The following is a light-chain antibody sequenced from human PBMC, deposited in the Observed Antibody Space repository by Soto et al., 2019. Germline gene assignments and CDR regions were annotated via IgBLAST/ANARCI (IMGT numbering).Light chain of an antibody. CDR1: SSDVGGYKY. Sequence: QSALTQPASGSGSPGQSITISCTGTSSDVGGYKYVSWYQQHPGKAPKLMIYEVSNRPSGVSNRFSGSKSGNTASLTISGLQAEDEADYYCSSYTSSSTPYVFGTGTKLTVL. J-gene: IGLJ1*01. CDR2: EVS. CDR3: SSYTSSSTPYV. V-gene: IGLV2-14*01.